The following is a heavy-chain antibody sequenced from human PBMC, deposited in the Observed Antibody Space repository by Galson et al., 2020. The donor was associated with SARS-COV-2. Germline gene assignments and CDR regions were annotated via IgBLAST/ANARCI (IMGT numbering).Heavy chain of an antibody. J-gene: IGHJ6*03. CDR2: IYYSGST. D-gene: IGHD4-4*01. CDR3: ARGTVTTFYYYYYYMDV. Sequence: SETLSPTCTVPGGSISSYYWSWIRQPPGKGLEWIGYIYYSGSTNYNPSLKSRVTISVDTSKNQFSLKLSSGTAADTAVYYCARGTVTTFYYYYYYMDVWGKGTTVTVSS. V-gene: IGHV4-59*01. CDR1: GGSISSYY.